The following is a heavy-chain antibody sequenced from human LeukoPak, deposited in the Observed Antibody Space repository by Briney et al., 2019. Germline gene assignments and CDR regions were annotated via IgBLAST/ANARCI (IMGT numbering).Heavy chain of an antibody. CDR1: GCTFTGYY. D-gene: IGHD3-10*01. CDR2: INPNSGGT. V-gene: IGHV1-2*02. CDR3: ARDLIAGTYYGSGSYYPFHY. Sequence: AAVKVSCKASGCTFTGYYMHWVRQAPGQGLEWVGGINPNSGGTNYAQKFQGRVTMTRDTSISTAYMELSRLRSDDTAVYYCARDLIAGTYYGSGSYYPFHYWRQGTLVTVSS. J-gene: IGHJ4*02.